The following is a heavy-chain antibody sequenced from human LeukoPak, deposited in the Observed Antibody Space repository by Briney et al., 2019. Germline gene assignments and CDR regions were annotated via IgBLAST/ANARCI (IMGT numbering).Heavy chain of an antibody. J-gene: IGHJ4*02. CDR2: MNTNSGGS. Sequence: GASVKVSCKTSGYTFTGYYMHWVRQAPGQGLEWMGWMNTNSGGSNYAQKFQGRVTMTRDTSIGTAYMELSSLRSDDTAVYYCATRVVAGIPYYFDHWGQGTLVTVSS. CDR1: GYTFTGYY. CDR3: ATRVVAGIPYYFDH. D-gene: IGHD6-19*01. V-gene: IGHV1-2*02.